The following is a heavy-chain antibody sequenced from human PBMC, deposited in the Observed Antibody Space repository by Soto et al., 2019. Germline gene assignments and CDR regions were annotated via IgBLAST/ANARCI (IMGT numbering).Heavy chain of an antibody. V-gene: IGHV1-3*01. CDR3: SRPQCYSYGYI. CDR1: GYTFTSYG. CDR2: INADNGNT. D-gene: IGHD5-18*01. Sequence: ASVKVSCKASGYTFTSYGINWVRQAPGQRLEWMGWINADNGNTKYSQKFQGRVTITRDTSASTAYMELSSLRSEDTAVYYCSRPQCYSYGYIWGQGTWVTVSS. J-gene: IGHJ1*01.